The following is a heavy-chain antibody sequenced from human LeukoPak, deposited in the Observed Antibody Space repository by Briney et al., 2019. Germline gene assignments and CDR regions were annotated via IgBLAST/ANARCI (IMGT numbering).Heavy chain of an antibody. J-gene: IGHJ6*03. V-gene: IGHV4-39*07. Sequence: SQTLSLTCTVSGGSISSGSYYWGWIRQPPGKGLEWIGSIHYSGSTNYNPSLKSRVTISVDTSKNQFSLKLSSVTAADTAVYYCARGYCSGGSCYSYYYYNYMDVWGKGTTVTVSS. CDR2: IHYSGST. CDR3: ARGYCSGGSCYSYYYYNYMDV. CDR1: GGSISSGSYY. D-gene: IGHD2-15*01.